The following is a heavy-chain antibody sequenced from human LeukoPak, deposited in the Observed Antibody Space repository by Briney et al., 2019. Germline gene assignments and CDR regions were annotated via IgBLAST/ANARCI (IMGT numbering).Heavy chain of an antibody. CDR1: GGSISSYY. J-gene: IGHJ6*02. V-gene: IGHV4-59*01. CDR3: ARAPGHAYYGMDV. CDR2: IYYSGST. Sequence: KPSETLSLTCTVSGGSISSYYWIWIRQPPGKGLEWIGYIYYSGSTSYNPSLKSRVTISVDTSKNQFSLKLSSVTAADTAVYYCARAPGHAYYGMDVWGQGTTVTVS.